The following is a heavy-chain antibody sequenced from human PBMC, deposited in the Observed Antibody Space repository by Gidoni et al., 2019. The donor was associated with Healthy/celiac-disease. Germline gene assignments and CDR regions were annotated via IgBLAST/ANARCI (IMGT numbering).Heavy chain of an antibody. D-gene: IGHD4-4*01. CDR1: GGPFSSYA. CDR2: IIPIFGIA. V-gene: IGHV1-69*04. Sequence: QVQLVQSGAEVKKPGSSVKVSCKASGGPFSSYAISWVRQAPGQGLEWMGRIIPIFGIANYAQKFQGRVTITADKSTSTAYMELSSLRSEDTAVYYCARDGTTVTTYPYYYYGMDVWGQGTTVTVSS. J-gene: IGHJ6*02. CDR3: ARDGTTVTTYPYYYYGMDV.